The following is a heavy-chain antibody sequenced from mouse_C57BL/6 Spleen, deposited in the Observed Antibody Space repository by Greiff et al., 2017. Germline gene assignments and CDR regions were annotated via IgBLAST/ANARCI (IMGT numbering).Heavy chain of an antibody. J-gene: IGHJ4*01. V-gene: IGHV1-81*01. CDR3: ARCYYGSIYAMDY. CDR2: IYPRSGNT. CDR1: GYTFTSYG. D-gene: IGHD1-1*01. Sequence: VQLQQSGAELARPGASVKLSCKASGYTFTSYGISWVKQRTGQGLEWIGEIYPRSGNTYYNEKFKGKATLTADKSSSTAYMELRSLTSDDSAVYFCARCYYGSIYAMDYWGQGTSVTVSS.